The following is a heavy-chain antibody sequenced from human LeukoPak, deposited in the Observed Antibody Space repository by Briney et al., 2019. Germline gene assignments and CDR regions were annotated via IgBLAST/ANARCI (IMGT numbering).Heavy chain of an antibody. J-gene: IGHJ3*02. V-gene: IGHV4-4*02. D-gene: IGHD3-22*01. Sequence: SGTLSLTCAVSGGSISSSNWWSWVRQPPGKGLEWIGEIYHSGSTNYNPSLKSRVTISVDKSKNQFSLKLSSVTAADTAVYYCASKGGMIVAPDAFDIWGQGTMVTVSS. CDR2: IYHSGST. CDR1: GGSISSSNW. CDR3: ASKGGMIVAPDAFDI.